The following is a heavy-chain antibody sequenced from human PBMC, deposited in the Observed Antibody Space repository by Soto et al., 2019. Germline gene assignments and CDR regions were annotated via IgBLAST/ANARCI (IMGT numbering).Heavy chain of an antibody. J-gene: IGHJ4*02. CDR1: GFTFSSYG. Sequence: PGGSLRLSCAASGFTFSSYGLHWVRQAPGKGLEWVAVIWYDGSNKYYADSVKGRFTISRDNSKNTLYLQMNSLRAEDTAVYYCARGYDSKEIFAYWGQGTLVTVSS. D-gene: IGHD3-22*01. V-gene: IGHV3-33*01. CDR3: ARGYDSKEIFAY. CDR2: IWYDGSNK.